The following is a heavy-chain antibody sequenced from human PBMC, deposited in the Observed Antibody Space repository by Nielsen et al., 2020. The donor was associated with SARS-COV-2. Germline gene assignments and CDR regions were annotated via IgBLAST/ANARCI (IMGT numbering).Heavy chain of an antibody. CDR3: ARGTKSYYDFWTGSYYYYYYMDV. D-gene: IGHD3-3*01. CDR1: GGSISNFY. J-gene: IGHJ6*03. V-gene: IGHV4-59*01. Sequence: SETLSLTCVVSGGSISNFYWNWIRQPPGKGLEWIGFIYYNGSTNYNPSLKSRATISVDTSKKHLFLKLTSATTADTAMYYCARGTKSYYDFWTGSYYYYYYMDVWGKGTTVTVSS. CDR2: IYYNGST.